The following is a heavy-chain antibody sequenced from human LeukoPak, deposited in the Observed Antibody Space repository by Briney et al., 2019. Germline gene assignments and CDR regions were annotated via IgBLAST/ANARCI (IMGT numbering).Heavy chain of an antibody. CDR1: GFRFTTYW. CDR3: ARLGEEYSSSSGGFGY. D-gene: IGHD6-6*01. CDR2: IYPGDSDT. Sequence: GGSLKISWQGFGFRFTTYWIGWVPQLPGKGLEGMGIIYPGDSDTRYSPSFQGQVPISADKYISTAYMQWSSLKASDTAMYYCARLGEEYSSSSGGFGYWGQGSLVTVP. J-gene: IGHJ4*02. V-gene: IGHV5-51*01.